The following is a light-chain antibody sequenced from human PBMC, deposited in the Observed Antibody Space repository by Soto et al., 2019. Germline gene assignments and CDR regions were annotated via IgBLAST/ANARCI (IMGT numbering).Light chain of an antibody. CDR1: SGYSNYK. CDR3: GADHGSGSNFFYV. V-gene: IGLV9-49*01. J-gene: IGLJ1*01. Sequence: QLVLTQPPSASASLGASVTLTCTLSSGYSNYKVDWCQQRPGKGPRFVMRVGTGGIVGSKGDGIPDRFSVLGSGLNRYLTIKNIQEEDESDYHCGADHGSGSNFFYVFGTGTKVTVL. CDR2: VGTGGIVG.